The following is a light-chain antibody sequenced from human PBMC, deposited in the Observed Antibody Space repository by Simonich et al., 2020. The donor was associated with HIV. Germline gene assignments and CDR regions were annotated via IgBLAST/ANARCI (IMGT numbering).Light chain of an antibody. CDR2: GAS. Sequence: EIVMTHSPATLSVSPGERATLSCRASPSVSSNIAWYQQKPGQAPRLLIYGASTRATGIPARFSGSGSGTEFTRTISSLQSEDFAVYYCQQYNNWPPWTFGQGTKVEIK. CDR1: PSVSSN. J-gene: IGKJ1*01. V-gene: IGKV3-15*01. CDR3: QQYNNWPPWT.